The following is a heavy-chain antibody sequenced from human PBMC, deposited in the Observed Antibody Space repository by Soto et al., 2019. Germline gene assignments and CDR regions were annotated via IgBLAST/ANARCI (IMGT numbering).Heavy chain of an antibody. CDR1: GYIFSHYY. J-gene: IGHJ4*02. V-gene: IGHV1-46*01. CDR2: INPDGGAT. CDR3: ARGRRYTF. Sequence: QVQLLQSGAEVRKPGASVSISCKASGYIFSHYYMSWVRQAPGQGLEWMGKINPDGGATTFARNFQGRLTLTSDASTGTAYMQLSGLTSDDTAVYYCARGRRYTFWGQGTLVSVSS. D-gene: IGHD1-1*01.